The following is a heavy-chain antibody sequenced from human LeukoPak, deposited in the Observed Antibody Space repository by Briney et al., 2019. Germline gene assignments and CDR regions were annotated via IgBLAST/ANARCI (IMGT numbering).Heavy chain of an antibody. CDR2: MSSGGTYI. J-gene: IGHJ4*02. CDR1: GFTFSNHA. V-gene: IGHV3-21*01. Sequence: GGSLRLSCTASGFTFSNHAMTWVRQAPGKGLEWVSSMSSGGTYIYYADSVRGRFTISRDNAKNSLYLQMNSLTAEDTAVYYCARAEYNYGPRGFDFWGQGTLVTVSS. D-gene: IGHD3-10*01. CDR3: ARAEYNYGPRGFDF.